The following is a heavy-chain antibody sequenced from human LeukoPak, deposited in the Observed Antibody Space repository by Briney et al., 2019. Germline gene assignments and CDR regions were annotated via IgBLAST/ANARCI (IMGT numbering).Heavy chain of an antibody. CDR3: TTGPGYCSDDTCGF. D-gene: IGHD2-15*01. V-gene: IGHV3-15*01. Sequence: GGSLRLSCTASGLIFTKAWMSWVRQAPGKGLEWVGRIKSKINGGAIDYAAPVKGRFTISRDDSENTLYLQMDSLKTEDTAVYYCTTGPGYCSDDTCGFWGQGTLVTVSS. CDR2: IKSKINGGAI. CDR1: GLIFTKAW. J-gene: IGHJ4*01.